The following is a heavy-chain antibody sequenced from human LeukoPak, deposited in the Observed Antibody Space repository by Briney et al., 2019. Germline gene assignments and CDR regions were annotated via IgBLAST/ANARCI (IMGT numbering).Heavy chain of an antibody. CDR3: ARDGKLLWFGESYYGMDV. CDR1: GGTFSSYA. J-gene: IGHJ6*04. Sequence: ALVKVSCKASGGTFSSYAISWVRQAPGQGLEWMGGIIPIFGTANHAQKFQGRVTITADESTSTAYMELSSLRSEDTAVYHCARDGKLLWFGESYYGMDVWGKGTTVTVSS. D-gene: IGHD3-10*01. V-gene: IGHV1-69*13. CDR2: IIPIFGTA.